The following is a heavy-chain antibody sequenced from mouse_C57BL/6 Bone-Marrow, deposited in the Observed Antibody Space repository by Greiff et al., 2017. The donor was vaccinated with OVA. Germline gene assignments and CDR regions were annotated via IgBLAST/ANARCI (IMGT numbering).Heavy chain of an antibody. CDR1: GYSITSGYY. J-gene: IGHJ3*01. Sequence: EVQVVESGPGLVKPSQSLSLTCSVTGYSITSGYYWNWIRQFPGNKLEWMGYISYDGSNNYNPSLKNRISITRDTSKNQFFLKLNSVTTEATATYCCAIGPGTAYWGQGTLVTVSA. CDR2: ISYDGSN. V-gene: IGHV3-6*01. CDR3: AIGPGTAY. D-gene: IGHD4-1*01.